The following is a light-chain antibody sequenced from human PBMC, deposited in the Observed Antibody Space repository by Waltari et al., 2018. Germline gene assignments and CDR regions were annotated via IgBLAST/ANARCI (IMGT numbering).Light chain of an antibody. CDR2: DTS. J-gene: IGKJ2*01. V-gene: IGKV3-11*01. CDR3: QQRST. CDR1: QSLTSY. Sequence: VLTQSPATLSLSPGEGATLSCRASQSLTSYLAWYQQKPGQAPRLLIYDTSNRATGIPARFSGSGSGTDSTLIISSLEPEDFGVYYCQQRSTFGQGTKLEIK.